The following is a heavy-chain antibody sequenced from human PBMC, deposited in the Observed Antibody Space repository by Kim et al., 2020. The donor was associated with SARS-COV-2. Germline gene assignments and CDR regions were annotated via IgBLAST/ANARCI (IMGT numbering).Heavy chain of an antibody. V-gene: IGHV3-23*01. D-gene: IGHD5-12*01. J-gene: IGHJ4*02. Sequence: YADSVKGRFTISRDNSKNTLFLQMNSLRAEDTAVYYCAKGKGATSPTDYWGQGTLVTVSS. CDR3: AKGKGATSPTDY.